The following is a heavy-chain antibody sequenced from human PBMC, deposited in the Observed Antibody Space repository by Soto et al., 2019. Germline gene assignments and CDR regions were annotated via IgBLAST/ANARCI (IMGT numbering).Heavy chain of an antibody. J-gene: IGHJ4*02. V-gene: IGHV3-23*01. D-gene: IGHD6-19*01. Sequence: PGGSLRLSCAASGFTFSIYAMSWVRQAPGKGLEWVSSISGSGSSTYNADSVKGRFTFSRDNSKNTLSLQMNSLRAEDTAVYYCAKDSRRSSGWYYFDHWGQGTLVTVSS. CDR1: GFTFSIYA. CDR3: AKDSRRSSGWYYFDH. CDR2: ISGSGSST.